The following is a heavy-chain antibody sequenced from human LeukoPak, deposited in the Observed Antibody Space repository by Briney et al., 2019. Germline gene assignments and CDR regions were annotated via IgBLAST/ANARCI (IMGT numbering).Heavy chain of an antibody. CDR1: GGTFSSYA. V-gene: IGHV1-69*05. D-gene: IGHD6-25*01. J-gene: IGHJ5*02. CDR2: IIPIFGTA. CDR3: ARDRAGSARPENNWFDP. Sequence: ASVKVSCKASGGTFSSYAISWVRQAPGQGREGMGGIIPIFGTANYAQKFQGRVTITTDESTSTAYMELSSLRSEDTAVYYCARDRAGSARPENNWFDPWGQGTLVTVSS.